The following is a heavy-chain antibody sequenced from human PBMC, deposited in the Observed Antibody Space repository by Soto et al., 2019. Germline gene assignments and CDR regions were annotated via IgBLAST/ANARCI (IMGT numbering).Heavy chain of an antibody. D-gene: IGHD2-2*01. CDR3: AKGGIVVVPAARGHDAFDI. J-gene: IGHJ3*02. CDR1: GYTFTSYY. CDR2: INPSGGST. Sequence: ASVKVSCKASGYTFTSYYMHWVRQAPGQGLEWMGIINPSGGSTSYAQKFQGRVTMTRDTSTSTVYMELSSLRSEDTAVYYCAKGGIVVVPAARGHDAFDIWGQGTMVTVSS. V-gene: IGHV1-46*03.